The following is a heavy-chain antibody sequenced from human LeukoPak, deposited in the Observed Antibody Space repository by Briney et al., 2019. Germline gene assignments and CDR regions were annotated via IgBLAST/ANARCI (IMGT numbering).Heavy chain of an antibody. D-gene: IGHD1-1*01. CDR1: GDALSKYF. Sequence: SETLSLTCSVSGDALSKYFWSWIRQSPGKGLEWIGYIHYSGSTNYNPSLKNRVTMSVDTSKNQFSLRLNSVTAAATAVYYCARFQYKAAFAIWGQGTMVTVSS. CDR2: IHYSGST. J-gene: IGHJ3*02. CDR3: ARFQYKAAFAI. V-gene: IGHV4-59*01.